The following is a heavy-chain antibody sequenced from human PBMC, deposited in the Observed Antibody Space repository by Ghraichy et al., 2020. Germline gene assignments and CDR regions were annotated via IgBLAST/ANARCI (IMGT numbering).Heavy chain of an antibody. V-gene: IGHV3-48*02. CDR2: ISSSSSTI. Sequence: GESLNISCAASGFTFSSYSMNWVRQAPGEGLGWVSYISSSSSTIYYADSVKGRFTISRDNAKNSLYLQMNSLRDEDTAVYYCARVKFSPPVPAANLEIYGMDVWGQGTTVTVSS. CDR3: ARVKFSPPVPAANLEIYGMDV. CDR1: GFTFSSYS. D-gene: IGHD2-2*01. J-gene: IGHJ6*02.